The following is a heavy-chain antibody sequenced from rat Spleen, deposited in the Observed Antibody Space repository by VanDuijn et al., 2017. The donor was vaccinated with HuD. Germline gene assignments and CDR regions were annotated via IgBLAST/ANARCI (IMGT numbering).Heavy chain of an antibody. V-gene: IGHV5S23*01. Sequence: EVRLVESGGGLVQPGRSLKLSCAASGFTFSDFDMAWVRQAPTKGLEWVASISTGGDDTYYRDSVKGRFTISRDPAQNTLYLQMNSLRSEDTATDYCTRGGYYRYWSQGVMGTVSS. D-gene: IGHD1-1*01. CDR1: GFTFSDFD. J-gene: IGHJ2*01. CDR2: ISTGGDDT. CDR3: TRGGYYRY.